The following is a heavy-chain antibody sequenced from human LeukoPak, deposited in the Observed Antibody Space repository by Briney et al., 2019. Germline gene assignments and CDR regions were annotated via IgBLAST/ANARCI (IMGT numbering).Heavy chain of an antibody. CDR2: ISSSSSYI. CDR1: GFTFSSYS. CDR3: ARDSSGWYQSVA. D-gene: IGHD6-19*01. Sequence: GGSLRLSCAASGFTFSSYSMTWVRQAPGKGLEWVSSISSSSSYIYYADSVKGRFTISRDNAKNSLYLQMNSLRAEDTAAYYCARDSSGWYQSVAWGQGTLVTVSS. V-gene: IGHV3-21*01. J-gene: IGHJ4*02.